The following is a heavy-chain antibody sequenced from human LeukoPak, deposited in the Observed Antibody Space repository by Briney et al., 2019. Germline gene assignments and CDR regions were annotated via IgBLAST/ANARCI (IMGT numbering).Heavy chain of an antibody. Sequence: GASVTVSCKASGGIFSSYAITWVRQAPGQGLEWMGGIIPILGTANYVQKFQGRVTITADESTSIAYMELSSLRSEDTAVYYCATLELRYYYYMDVWGKGTTVTVSS. CDR3: ATLELRYYYYMDV. D-gene: IGHD1-7*01. CDR2: IIPILGTA. J-gene: IGHJ6*03. CDR1: GGIFSSYA. V-gene: IGHV1-69*13.